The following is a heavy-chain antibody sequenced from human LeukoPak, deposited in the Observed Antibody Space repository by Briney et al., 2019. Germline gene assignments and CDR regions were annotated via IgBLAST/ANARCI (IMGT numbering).Heavy chain of an antibody. Sequence: GSLRLSCAASGFTFSSYWMHWVRQAPGKGLVWVSHINTDGSSTNYADSVKGRFTISRDNAKNTLYLQMNSLRAEDTAVYYCVSSSWSYYYFDYWGQGTLVTVSS. CDR3: VSSSWSYYYFDY. J-gene: IGHJ4*02. D-gene: IGHD6-13*01. V-gene: IGHV3-74*01. CDR1: GFTFSSYW. CDR2: INTDGSST.